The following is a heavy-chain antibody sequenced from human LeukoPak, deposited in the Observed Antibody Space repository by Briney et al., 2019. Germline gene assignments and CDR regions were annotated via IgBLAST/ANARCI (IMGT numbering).Heavy chain of an antibody. V-gene: IGHV4-4*07. CDR1: GGSISSSYY. CDR2: IYTSGST. D-gene: IGHD6-19*01. Sequence: PSETLSLTCTVSGGSISSSYYWSWIRQPAGKGLEWIGRIYTSGSTNYNPSLKSRVTMSVDTSKNQFSLKLSSVTAADTAVYYCARSGWSGFDYWGQGTLVTVSS. J-gene: IGHJ4*02. CDR3: ARSGWSGFDY.